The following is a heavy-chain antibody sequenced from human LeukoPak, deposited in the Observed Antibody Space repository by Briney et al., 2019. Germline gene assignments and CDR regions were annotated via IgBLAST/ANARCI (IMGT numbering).Heavy chain of an antibody. CDR3: ARAIAVAGPFDY. Sequence: GGSLRLSCAASGFTFSTYGMSWARQAPGKELEWVSGISGSGGSRFYTDSVKGRFTISRDNAKNSLYLQMNSLRAEDTAVYYCARAIAVAGPFDYWGKGTLVTVSS. V-gene: IGHV3-23*01. CDR1: GFTFSTYG. J-gene: IGHJ4*02. CDR2: ISGSGGSR. D-gene: IGHD6-19*01.